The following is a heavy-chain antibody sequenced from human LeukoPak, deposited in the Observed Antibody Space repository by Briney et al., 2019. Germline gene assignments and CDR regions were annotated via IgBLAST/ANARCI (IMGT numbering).Heavy chain of an antibody. CDR2: INPNSGGT. J-gene: IGHJ5*02. D-gene: IGHD3-16*02. CDR1: GYTFTGYY. Sequence: ASVKVSCKASGYTFTGYYMHWVRQAPGQGLEWMGWINPNSGGTNYAQKFQGRVTMTRDTSISTAYMELSRLRSDDTAVYYCATPPDDYVWGSYRVTPTPPPLPWGQGTLVTVSS. V-gene: IGHV1-2*02. CDR3: ATPPDDYVWGSYRVTPTPPPLP.